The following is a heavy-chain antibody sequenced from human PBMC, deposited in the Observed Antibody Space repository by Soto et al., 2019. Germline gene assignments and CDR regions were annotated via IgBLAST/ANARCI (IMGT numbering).Heavy chain of an antibody. Sequence: SETLSLTCTVSGGSISSSSYYWGWIRQPPGKGLEWIGSIYYSGSTYYNPSLKSRVTISVDTSKNQFSLKLSSVTAADTAVYYCARVKEDPITMIVPPWFDPWGQGTLVTVSS. D-gene: IGHD3-22*01. CDR3: ARVKEDPITMIVPPWFDP. J-gene: IGHJ5*02. V-gene: IGHV4-39*01. CDR2: IYYSGST. CDR1: GGSISSSSYY.